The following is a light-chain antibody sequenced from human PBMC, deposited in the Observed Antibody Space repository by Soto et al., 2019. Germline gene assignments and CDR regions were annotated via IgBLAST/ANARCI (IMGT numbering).Light chain of an antibody. Sequence: QSALPQTHSVSGSPGQSVTISCTGTSTDFVSYNRVSWYQQPPGTAPKLMIYEVSKRPSGVPDRFSGSKSGNTASLTISGLQAADEAEYYCTLNTSENAYVSGTGNKDTVL. J-gene: IGLJ1*01. CDR2: EVS. CDR3: TLNTSENAYV. V-gene: IGLV2-18*01. CDR1: STDFVSYNR.